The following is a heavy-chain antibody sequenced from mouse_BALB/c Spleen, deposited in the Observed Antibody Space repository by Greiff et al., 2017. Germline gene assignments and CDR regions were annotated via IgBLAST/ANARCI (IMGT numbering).Heavy chain of an antibody. CDR3: ARSETGYFDY. D-gene: IGHD3-2*01. CDR2: IYPGNVNT. CDR1: GYTFTSYY. J-gene: IGHJ2*01. V-gene: IGHV1S56*01. Sequence: VQVVESGPELVKPGASVRISCKASGYTFTSYYIHWVKQRPGQGLEWIGWIYPGNVNTKYNEKFKGKATLTADKSSSTAYMQLSSLTSEDSAVYFCARSETGYFDYWGQGTTLTVSS.